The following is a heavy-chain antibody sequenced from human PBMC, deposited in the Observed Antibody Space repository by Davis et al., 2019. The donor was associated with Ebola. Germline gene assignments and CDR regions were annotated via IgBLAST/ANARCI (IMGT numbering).Heavy chain of an antibody. CDR2: IYSGGST. CDR3: ARVGTTHYYYYGMDV. Sequence: GGSLRLSCAASGFTVSSNYMSWVRQAPGKGLEWVSVIYSGGSTYYADSVKGRFTISRDNSKNTLYLQMNSLRAEDTAVYYCARVGTTHYYYYGMDVWGQGTTVTVSS. CDR1: GFTVSSNY. V-gene: IGHV3-66*01. D-gene: IGHD4-17*01. J-gene: IGHJ6*02.